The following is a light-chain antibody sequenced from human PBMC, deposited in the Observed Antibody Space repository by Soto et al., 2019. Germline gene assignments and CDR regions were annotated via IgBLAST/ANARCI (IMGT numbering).Light chain of an antibody. J-gene: IGKJ3*01. Sequence: EIVLTQSPGTLSLSPGERATLSCRASQSVSSSYLAWYQQKPGQAPRLLIYGASSRATGILDRFSGSGSGTDFTLTISRLEPEDFALYYCQQYGSSRITFGPGTKVDIK. V-gene: IGKV3-20*01. CDR3: QQYGSSRIT. CDR2: GAS. CDR1: QSVSSSY.